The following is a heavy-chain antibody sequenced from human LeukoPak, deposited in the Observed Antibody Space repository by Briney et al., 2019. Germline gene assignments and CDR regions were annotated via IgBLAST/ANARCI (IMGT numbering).Heavy chain of an antibody. CDR2: INPDSGGT. V-gene: IGHV1-2*02. CDR3: ARDGHRRYHYDSSGREDAFDI. Sequence: GASVKVSCKASGYTFTDYYLHWVRQAPGQGLEWMGWINPDSGGTNYAQKFQGRVTMTRDTSISTAYMELRSLRSDDTAVYYCARDGHRRYHYDSSGREDAFDIWGQGTMVTVSS. J-gene: IGHJ3*02. CDR1: GYTFTDYY. D-gene: IGHD3-22*01.